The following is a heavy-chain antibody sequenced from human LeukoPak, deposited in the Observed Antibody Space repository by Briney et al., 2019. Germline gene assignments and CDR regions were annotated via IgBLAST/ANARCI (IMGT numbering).Heavy chain of an antibody. CDR1: GGSISSGDYY. CDR2: IYYSGST. D-gene: IGHD6-13*01. CDR3: ARDRRQQLPQGRYFDL. Sequence: SQTLSLTCTVSGGSISSGDYYWSWIRQPPGKGLEWLGYIYYSGSTYYNPSLKSRVTISVDTSKNQFSLKLSSVTAADTAVYYCARDRRQQLPQGRYFDLWGRGTLVTVSS. V-gene: IGHV4-30-4*01. J-gene: IGHJ2*01.